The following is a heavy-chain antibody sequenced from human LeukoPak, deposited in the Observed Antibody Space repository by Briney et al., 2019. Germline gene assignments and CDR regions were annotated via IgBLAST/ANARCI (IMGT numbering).Heavy chain of an antibody. J-gene: IGHJ4*02. Sequence: GGSLRLSCAASGFTFSSYAMRWVRQAPGKGLEWVAVISYDGSNKYYADSVKGRFTISRDNSKNTLYLQMNSLRAEDTAVYYCARDLLPGRYDSSGYYLPHYWGQGTLVTVSS. D-gene: IGHD3-22*01. CDR3: ARDLLPGRYDSSGYYLPHY. CDR2: ISYDGSNK. V-gene: IGHV3-30-3*01. CDR1: GFTFSSYA.